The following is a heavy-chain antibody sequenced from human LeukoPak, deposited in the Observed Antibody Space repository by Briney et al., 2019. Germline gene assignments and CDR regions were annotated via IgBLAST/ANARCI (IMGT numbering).Heavy chain of an antibody. CDR2: ISHSGTT. CDR1: GGSLINYH. V-gene: IGHV4-59*01. D-gene: IGHD5-24*01. CDR3: AKGDGLNPH. Sequence: PSETLSLTCTVSGGSLINYHWSWVRQPPGKGLEWIGYISHSGTTNYNPSLKSRVTISIDTSKSQFSLRLTSVTAADTAVYYGAKGDGLNPHWGPGILVTVSS. J-gene: IGHJ4*02.